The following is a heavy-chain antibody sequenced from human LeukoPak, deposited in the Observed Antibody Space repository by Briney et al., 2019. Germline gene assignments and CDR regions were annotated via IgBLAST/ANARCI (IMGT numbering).Heavy chain of an antibody. J-gene: IGHJ4*02. CDR3: AKGRIPGTTSTFNYFDY. CDR1: GFTFDDYS. D-gene: IGHD5-24*01. CDR2: ITWDATKT. V-gene: IGHV3-43*01. Sequence: AGGSLRLSCAASGFTFDDYSMHWVRQAPGKGLEWVSLITWDATKTYYADSVRGRFTVSRDDSKNSLYLQMNSLTTEDTALYYCAKGRIPGTTSTFNYFDYWGQGTLVSVSS.